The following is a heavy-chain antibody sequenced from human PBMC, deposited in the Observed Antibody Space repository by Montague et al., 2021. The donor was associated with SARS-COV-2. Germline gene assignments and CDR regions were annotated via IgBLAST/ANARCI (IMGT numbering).Heavy chain of an antibody. CDR2: IYDSDTT. CDR3: ARAADILSGFYNHHFEY. V-gene: IGHV4-61*01. J-gene: IGHJ4*02. CDR1: GGSVISDTYF. D-gene: IGHD3-9*01. Sequence: SETLSLTCTVSGGSVISDTYFWGWIRQPPGKGLEWIAYIYDSDTTYNNPSFWSRVTMSSDTSKNQFSLNLNSVTAADTAVYYCARAADILSGFYNHHFEYWGQGILVTVSS.